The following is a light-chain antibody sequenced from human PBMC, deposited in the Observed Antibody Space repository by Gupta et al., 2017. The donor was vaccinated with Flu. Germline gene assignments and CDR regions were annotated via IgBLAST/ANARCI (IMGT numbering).Light chain of an antibody. V-gene: IGKV3-20*01. Sequence: ERPTLSCRASQSVSSNYLAWYQQKPGQAPRLVIYGASSRATGIPDRFSGSGSGTDFSLTISRLEPEDCAVYYCQQYGSFPWTFGQGTKVEIK. CDR3: QQYGSFPWT. CDR1: QSVSSNY. CDR2: GAS. J-gene: IGKJ1*01.